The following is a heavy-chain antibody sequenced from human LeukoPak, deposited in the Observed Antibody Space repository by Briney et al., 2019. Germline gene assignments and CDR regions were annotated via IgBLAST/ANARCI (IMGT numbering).Heavy chain of an antibody. J-gene: IGHJ6*02. CDR3: ARDRSGILGYYYNGMDV. CDR2: INPNSGVT. CDR1: GYTFTGYH. V-gene: IGHV1-2*06. D-gene: IGHD3-10*01. Sequence: ASVKVSCKASGYTFTGYHVHWVRQAPGQGLEWVGRINPNSGVTNYAQKFQGRDTMTRHTSITTAHMELSRLRSDDTAVYYCARDRSGILGYYYNGMDVWGQGTTVTVSS.